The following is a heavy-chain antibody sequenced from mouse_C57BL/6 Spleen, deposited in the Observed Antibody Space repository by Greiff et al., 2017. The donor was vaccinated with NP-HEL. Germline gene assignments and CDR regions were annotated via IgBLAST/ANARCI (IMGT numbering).Heavy chain of an antibody. D-gene: IGHD1-1*01. J-gene: IGHJ2*01. CDR2: ISYDGSN. CDR3: ARGDYYGPYFDY. CDR1: GYSITSGYY. V-gene: IGHV3-6*01. Sequence: EVQLQQSGPGLVKPSQSLSLTCSVTGYSITSGYYWNWIRQFPGNKLEWMGYISYDGSNNYNPSLKNRISITRDTSKNQFFLKLNSVTTEDTATYYCARGDYYGPYFDYWGQGTTLTVSS.